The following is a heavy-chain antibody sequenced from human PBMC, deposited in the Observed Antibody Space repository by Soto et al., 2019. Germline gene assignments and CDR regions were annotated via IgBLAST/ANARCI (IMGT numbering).Heavy chain of an antibody. CDR3: AREIVTSGVYYFDS. D-gene: IGHD1-26*01. CDR2: INADGSST. V-gene: IGHV3-74*01. CDR1: GFTFSIYW. Sequence: EVQLVESGGGLVQPGGSLRLSCAASGFTFSIYWMHWVRQAPGKGLVWVSRINADGSSTSYADSVKGRVTISRDTARNMMYLQINSLRAEDTAVYYCAREIVTSGVYYFDSWGQGTLVTVSS. J-gene: IGHJ4*02.